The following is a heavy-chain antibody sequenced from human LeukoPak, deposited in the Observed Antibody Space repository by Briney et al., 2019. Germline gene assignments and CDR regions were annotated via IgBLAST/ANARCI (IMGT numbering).Heavy chain of an antibody. J-gene: IGHJ6*02. V-gene: IGHV4-39*01. D-gene: IGHD6-13*01. CDR2: ISYSGST. CDR1: GGSISSNSYY. Sequence: SETLSLTCTVSGGSISSNSYYWGWIRQPPGKGLEWIGSISYSGSTYYNPSLKSRVTISVDTSKNQFSLKLSSVTAADTAVYYCARHGPYSSSWYYYYYGMDVWGQGTTVTVSS. CDR3: ARHGPYSSSWYYYYYGMDV.